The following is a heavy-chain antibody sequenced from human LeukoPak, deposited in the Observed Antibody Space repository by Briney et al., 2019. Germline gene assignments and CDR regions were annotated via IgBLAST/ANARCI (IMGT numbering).Heavy chain of an antibody. CDR2: IDQSGST. CDR1: GGSFSGYY. CDR3: ARGLVAHVGLWNY. J-gene: IGHJ4*02. V-gene: IGHV4-34*01. Sequence: SETLSLTCAVYGGSFSGYYWSWIRQPPGKGLEWIGEIDQSGSTNYTPSLKSRVTMSIDTSKNQFSLKLSSVTAADTAVYYCARGLVAHVGLWNYWGQGTLVTVST. D-gene: IGHD2-15*01.